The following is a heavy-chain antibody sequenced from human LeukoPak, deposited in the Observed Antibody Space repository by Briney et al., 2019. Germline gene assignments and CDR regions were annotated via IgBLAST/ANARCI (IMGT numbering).Heavy chain of an antibody. CDR1: GYXFIGYY. CDR2: INPNSGGT. V-gene: IGHV1-2*02. D-gene: IGHD5-12*01. Sequence: ASVKVSCKASGYXFIGYYIHWVRQAPGQGLEWMGWINPNSGGTNYAQKFQGRVTMTRDTSISTAYMEVSRLTSDDTAVFYCAREGSGYPYWGQGTLVTVSS. J-gene: IGHJ4*02. CDR3: AREGSGYPY.